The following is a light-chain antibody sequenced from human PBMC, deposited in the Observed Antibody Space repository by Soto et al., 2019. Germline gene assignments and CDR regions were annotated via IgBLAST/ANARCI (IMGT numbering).Light chain of an antibody. CDR1: QSVGSW. V-gene: IGKV1-5*03. Sequence: DIQMTQSPSTLSASVGDRVTITCRASQSVGSWLAWYQQKPGKAPKILIYKASSLESGVPSRFSGSGSGTEFSLTIISRQPDDFASYHCQQYGSSSPWTFGQGTKVEIK. CDR3: QQYGSSSPWT. CDR2: KAS. J-gene: IGKJ1*01.